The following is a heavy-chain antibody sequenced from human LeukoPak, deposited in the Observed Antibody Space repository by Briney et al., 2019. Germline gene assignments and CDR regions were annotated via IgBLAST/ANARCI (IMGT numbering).Heavy chain of an antibody. CDR1: GFTFSSYG. D-gene: IGHD3-10*01. V-gene: IGHV3-33*01. J-gene: IGHJ4*02. CDR2: IWYDGSNK. CDR3: ARGGPFEPFDY. Sequence: PGGSLRLSCAASGFTFSSYGMHWVRQAPGKGLEWVAVIWYDGSNKYYADSVKGRFTISRDNSKNTLYLQMNSLRAEDTAVYYCARGGPFEPFDYWGQGTLVTVSS.